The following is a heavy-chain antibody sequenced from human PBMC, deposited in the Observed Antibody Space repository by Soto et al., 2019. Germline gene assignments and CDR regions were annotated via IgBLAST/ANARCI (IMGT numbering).Heavy chain of an antibody. D-gene: IGHD5-18*01. Sequence: QPGGSLRLCCAGSGFSFSSYAMSWVRQGPEKGLEWVSALSDSGVSPYYAASVKGRFTISRDNSKNMLYLQMDSLRVEDTALYYCAKMTSDSYGRNYGMDVWGQGTTVTVSS. CDR1: GFSFSSYA. CDR3: AKMTSDSYGRNYGMDV. CDR2: LSDSGVSP. V-gene: IGHV3-23*01. J-gene: IGHJ6*02.